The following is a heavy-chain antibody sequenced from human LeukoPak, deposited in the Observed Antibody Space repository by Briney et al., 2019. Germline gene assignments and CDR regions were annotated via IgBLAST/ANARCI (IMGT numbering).Heavy chain of an antibody. V-gene: IGHV3-48*01. CDR2: ISSSSSTI. Sequence: GGSLRLSCAASGFTFSSYSMNWVRQAPGKGLEWVSYISSSSSTIYYADSVKGRFTITRDNAKNSLYLQMNSLRAEDTAVYYCARDPPSGLKIVVPAAISPDYWGQGTLVTVSS. CDR3: ARDPPSGLKIVVPAAISPDY. CDR1: GFTFSSYS. J-gene: IGHJ4*02. D-gene: IGHD2-2*02.